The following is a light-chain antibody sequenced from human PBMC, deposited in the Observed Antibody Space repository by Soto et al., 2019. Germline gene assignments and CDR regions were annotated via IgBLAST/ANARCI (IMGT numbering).Light chain of an antibody. CDR1: QTVSSK. Sequence: EIVLTQSPGTLSLSPGERATLSCMASQTVSSKLAWYQQKGGQAPRLLIYGASTRATGVPARFSGSGSGTEFTLTISSLQSEDFAVYYCQHYSNWPPETFGQGTKVDIK. J-gene: IGKJ1*01. CDR2: GAS. V-gene: IGKV3-15*01. CDR3: QHYSNWPPET.